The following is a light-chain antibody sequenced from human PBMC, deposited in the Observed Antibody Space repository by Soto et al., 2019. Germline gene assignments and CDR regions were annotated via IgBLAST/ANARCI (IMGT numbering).Light chain of an antibody. CDR2: QVS. Sequence: QSVLTQPASVSGSPGQSITLSCTGTSSDVGTYNYVSWYQQHPGKAPKLMISQVSNRPSGVSNRLSGSKSGNTASLTISGLQAEDEADYYCSSYTISSTYVFGTGTKVTVL. CDR3: SSYTISSTYV. J-gene: IGLJ1*01. V-gene: IGLV2-14*01. CDR1: SSDVGTYNY.